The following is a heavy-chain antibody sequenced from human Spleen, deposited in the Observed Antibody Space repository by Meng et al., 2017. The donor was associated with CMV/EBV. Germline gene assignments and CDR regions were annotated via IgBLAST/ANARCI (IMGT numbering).Heavy chain of an antibody. D-gene: IGHD3-16*01. Sequence: GGSLRISCAASGFSFDDYTMHWVRQAPGKGLEWVSSISSSSNYIYYADSVKGRFTISRDNAKNSLYLQMNSLRVEDTAVYYCASREGGYWGQGTLVTVSS. J-gene: IGHJ4*02. CDR3: ASREGGY. V-gene: IGHV3-21*01. CDR2: ISSSSNYI. CDR1: GFSFDDYT.